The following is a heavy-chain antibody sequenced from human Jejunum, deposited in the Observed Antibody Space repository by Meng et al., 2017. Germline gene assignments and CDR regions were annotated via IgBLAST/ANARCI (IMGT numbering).Heavy chain of an antibody. D-gene: IGHD1-26*01. V-gene: IGHV4-61*08. CDR3: ARDHMGSLDY. CDR1: CGSVSRAGYQ. Sequence: QVQLQESGPGLVRPPETLSLICTVSCGSVSRAGYQWGWIRQPPGKGLEWIGYASTNYNPSLKSRVTISLDTSRNQFSLSLSSVTAADTAVYYCARDHMGSLDYWGQGSLVTVSS. J-gene: IGHJ4*02. CDR2: AST.